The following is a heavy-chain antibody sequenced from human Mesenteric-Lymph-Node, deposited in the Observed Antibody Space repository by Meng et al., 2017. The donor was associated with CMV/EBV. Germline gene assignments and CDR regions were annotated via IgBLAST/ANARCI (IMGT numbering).Heavy chain of an antibody. Sequence: GESLKISCAASGFTFSSYGMHWVRQAPGKGLEWVAFIRYDGSNKYYADSVKGRFTISRDNSKNTLYLQMNSLRAEDTAVYYCARARGGFSSSWPRGGAFDIWGQGTMVTVSS. V-gene: IGHV3-30*02. J-gene: IGHJ3*02. CDR1: GFTFSSYG. D-gene: IGHD6-13*01. CDR3: ARARGGFSSSWPRGGAFDI. CDR2: IRYDGSNK.